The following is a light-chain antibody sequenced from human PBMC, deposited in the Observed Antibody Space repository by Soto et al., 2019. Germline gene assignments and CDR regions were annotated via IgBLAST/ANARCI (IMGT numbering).Light chain of an antibody. CDR2: DTS. J-gene: IGKJ1*01. Sequence: EIVLTQSPGTLSVSPGERATLSCRASQSISRNLAWYQQKPGQAPRLRIYDTSARATGIPARLSGSGSGTEFTLTIGSLQSEDFGVYYCQHYFDWPPWTFGQGTKVEI. CDR1: QSISRN. CDR3: QHYFDWPPWT. V-gene: IGKV3-15*01.